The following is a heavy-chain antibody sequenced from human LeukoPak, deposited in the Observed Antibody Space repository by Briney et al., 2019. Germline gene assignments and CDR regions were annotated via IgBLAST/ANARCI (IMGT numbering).Heavy chain of an antibody. J-gene: IGHJ3*02. CDR2: IIPIFGTA. CDR1: GGTFSSYA. Sequence: SVKVSCKATGGTFSSYAISWVRQAPGQGLEWMGGIIPIFGTANYAQKFQGRVTITADESTSTAYMELSSLRSEDTAVYYCARDRVPMNAFDIWGQGTMVTVSS. V-gene: IGHV1-69*13. CDR3: ARDRVPMNAFDI.